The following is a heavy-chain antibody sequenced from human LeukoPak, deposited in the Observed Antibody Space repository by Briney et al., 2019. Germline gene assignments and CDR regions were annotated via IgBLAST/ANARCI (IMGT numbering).Heavy chain of an antibody. CDR1: GFTFTSYW. CDR2: INSDGSST. V-gene: IGHV3-74*01. D-gene: IGHD1-26*01. CDR3: ARATSLQFMGAYDN. J-gene: IGHJ4*02. Sequence: GGSLRLSCAASGFTFTSYWMYWVRQAPGKGLVCVSRINSDGSSTTYADSVKGRFTISRDNAKNTLYLQMNSLRAEDTVVYYCARATSLQFMGAYDNWGQGTLVTVSS.